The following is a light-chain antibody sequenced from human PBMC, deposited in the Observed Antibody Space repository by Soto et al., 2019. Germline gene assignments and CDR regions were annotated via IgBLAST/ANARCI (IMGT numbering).Light chain of an antibody. Sequence: EIVMTQSPLSLPVTPGEPASISCRSSQSLLHSNGYNYLDWYLQKPGQSPQLLIYLGSNRASGVPDRFSGSGSGTDFTLKISRVEAEDVGVYYCMQALQAQGTFGQGTKVEIK. CDR2: LGS. CDR1: QSLLHSNGYNY. J-gene: IGKJ1*01. CDR3: MQALQAQGT. V-gene: IGKV2-28*01.